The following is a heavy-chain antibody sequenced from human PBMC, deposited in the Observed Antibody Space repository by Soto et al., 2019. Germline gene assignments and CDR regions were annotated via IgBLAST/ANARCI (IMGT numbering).Heavy chain of an antibody. CDR1: GYSFTSYW. CDR2: IYPGDSDT. D-gene: IGHD3-9*01. V-gene: IGHV5-51*01. J-gene: IGHJ5*02. CDR3: ARQGHYDILTGSDHWFDP. Sequence: GESLKISCKGSGYSFTSYWIGWVRQMPGKGLEWMGIIYPGDSDTGYSPSFQGQVTISADKSISTAYLQWSSLKASDTAMYYCARQGHYDILTGSDHWFDPWGQGTLVTVSS.